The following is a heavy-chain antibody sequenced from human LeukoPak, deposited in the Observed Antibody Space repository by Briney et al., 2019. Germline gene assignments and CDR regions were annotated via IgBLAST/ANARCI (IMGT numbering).Heavy chain of an antibody. D-gene: IGHD6-6*01. V-gene: IGHV3-74*01. CDR1: GFTFSSYW. CDR3: AKDLSSSFDDYYHGMDV. CDR2: INSDGSST. J-gene: IGHJ6*02. Sequence: PGGSLRLSCAASGFTFSSYWMHWVRQAPGKGLVWVSRINSDGSSTSYADSVKGRFTISRDNAKNTLYLQMNSLRAEDTAVYYCAKDLSSSFDDYYHGMDVWGQGTTVTVSS.